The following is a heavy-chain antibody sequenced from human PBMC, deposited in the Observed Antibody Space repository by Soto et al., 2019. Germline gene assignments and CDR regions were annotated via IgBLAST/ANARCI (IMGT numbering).Heavy chain of an antibody. CDR1: GFTFSSYG. CDR2: ISYDGSNK. D-gene: IGHD2-2*01. Sequence: QVQLVESGGGVVQPGRSLRLSCAASGFTFSSYGMHWVRQAPGKGLEWVAVISYDGSNKYYADSVKGRFTISRDNSKNTLYLQMNSLRAEDTAVYYCARDSLPLQLLHYYGMDVWGQGTTVTVSS. V-gene: IGHV3-30*19. CDR3: ARDSLPLQLLHYYGMDV. J-gene: IGHJ6*02.